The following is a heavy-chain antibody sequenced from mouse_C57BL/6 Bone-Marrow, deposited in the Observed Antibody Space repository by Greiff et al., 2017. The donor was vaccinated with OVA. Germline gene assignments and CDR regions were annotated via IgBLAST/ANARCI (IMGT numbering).Heavy chain of an antibody. CDR2: IYPGDGDT. J-gene: IGHJ1*03. V-gene: IGHV1-80*01. D-gene: IGHD1-1*01. CDR1: GYAFSSYW. CDR3: ARGYGSSPRYFDV. Sequence: VQLQQSGAELVKPGASVKISCKASGYAFSSYWMNWVKQRPGKGLEWIGQIYPGDGDTNYNGKFKGKATLTADKSSSTAYMQLSSLTSEDSAVYFCARGYGSSPRYFDVWGTGTTVTVSS.